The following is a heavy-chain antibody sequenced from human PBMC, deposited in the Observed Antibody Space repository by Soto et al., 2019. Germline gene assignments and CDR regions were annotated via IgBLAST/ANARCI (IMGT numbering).Heavy chain of an antibody. CDR2: IIPIFGPP. CDR1: GGTFSNYA. V-gene: IGHV1-69*01. J-gene: IGHJ4*02. D-gene: IGHD2-15*01. Sequence: QVQLVQSGAEVKQPESSVKVSCKASGGTFSNYALNWVRQAPGQGLVWMGEIIPIFGPPHYAQKFQGRVTITADESTSTAYMELSRLRSDDTAMYYCATLADCSGGPCYWSLNKWGQGTLLTVSS. CDR3: ATLADCSGGPCYWSLNK.